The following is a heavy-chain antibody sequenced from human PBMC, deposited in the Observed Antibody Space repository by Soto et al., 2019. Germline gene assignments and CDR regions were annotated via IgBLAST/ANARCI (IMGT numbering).Heavy chain of an antibody. D-gene: IGHD2-15*01. CDR2: IGTAGDT. J-gene: IGHJ2*01. CDR3: ARPYCSGGSCYWYFDL. Sequence: EVQLVESGGGLVQPGGSLRLSCAASGFTFSSYDMHWVRQATGKGLEWVSAIGTAGDTYYPGSVKGRFTISRENAKNSLYLQMNSLRAGDTVVYYCARPYCSGGSCYWYFDLWGRGTLVTVSS. V-gene: IGHV3-13*04. CDR1: GFTFSSYD.